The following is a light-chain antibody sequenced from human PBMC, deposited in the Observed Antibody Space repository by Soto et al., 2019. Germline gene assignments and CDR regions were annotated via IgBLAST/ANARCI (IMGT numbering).Light chain of an antibody. J-gene: IGKJ3*01. CDR2: WAS. CDR1: QSVLYSSNNKNY. Sequence: DIVMTQSPDSLAVSLGERATINCKSSQSVLYSSNNKNYLAWYQQKPGQPPKLLIYWASTRESGFPDRFSGSGSGTDFTLTISSLQAEDVAVYYCQQYSSTPSTFGPGTKVNIK. CDR3: QQYSSTPST. V-gene: IGKV4-1*01.